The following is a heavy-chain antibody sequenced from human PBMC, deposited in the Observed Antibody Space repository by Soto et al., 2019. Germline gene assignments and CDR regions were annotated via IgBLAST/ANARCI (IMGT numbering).Heavy chain of an antibody. D-gene: IGHD1-7*01. CDR1: GYNFRSYG. CDR3: ARDGYNRNYGPFDY. CDR2: IWSDGSNK. J-gene: IGHJ4*02. V-gene: IGHV3-33*01. Sequence: QVQLVESGGGVVQPGRSLRLSCAASGYNFRSYGMHWVRQAPGKGLEWVAVIWSDGSNKYYADSVKGRFTISRDNSNNTLYLQMNSLRAEDTAVYYCARDGYNRNYGPFDYWGQGTLVTVSS.